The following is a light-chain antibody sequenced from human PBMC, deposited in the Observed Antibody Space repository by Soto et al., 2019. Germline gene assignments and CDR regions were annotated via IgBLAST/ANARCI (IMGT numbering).Light chain of an antibody. CDR3: QQYGRSPFT. CDR1: QRITNNF. CDR2: GAS. Sequence: EIVLTQSPGALSLSPGERATLSCRASQRITNNFLAWFQQKPGLAPRLLIHGASTRASGVPGRFSGGGSGIDVVLTISRLEPEDFAVYYCQQYGRSPFTFGQGTKLQIK. J-gene: IGKJ2*01. V-gene: IGKV3-20*01.